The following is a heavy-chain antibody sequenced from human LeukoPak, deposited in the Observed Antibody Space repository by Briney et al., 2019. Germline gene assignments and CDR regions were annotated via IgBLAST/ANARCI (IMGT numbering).Heavy chain of an antibody. D-gene: IGHD3-10*01. J-gene: IGHJ4*02. Sequence: ASVKVSCKASGYIFNNYGINWVRQAPGQGLEWMGWISVSNGDTEYAEKFQGRVTMTTDTSTSTAYMELRSLRSDDTAIYFCARGLWCGDLRNPYLDYWGQGTQVTVSS. CDR2: ISVSNGDT. CDR1: GYIFNNYG. CDR3: ARGLWCGDLRNPYLDY. V-gene: IGHV1-18*01.